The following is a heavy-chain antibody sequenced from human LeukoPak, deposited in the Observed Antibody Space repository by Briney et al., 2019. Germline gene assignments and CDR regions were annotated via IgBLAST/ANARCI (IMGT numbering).Heavy chain of an antibody. Sequence: GSLRLSCAASGFTFSSYGMHWVRQAPGKGLEWVSDISGSGGSTYYSDSVKGRFTISRDNSKNTLYLQMNSLRAEDTAVYYCAGRAGAYSHPYDYWGQGTLVTVSS. J-gene: IGHJ4*02. D-gene: IGHD4/OR15-4a*01. CDR1: GFTFSSYG. CDR3: AGRAGAYSHPYDY. V-gene: IGHV3-23*01. CDR2: ISGSGGST.